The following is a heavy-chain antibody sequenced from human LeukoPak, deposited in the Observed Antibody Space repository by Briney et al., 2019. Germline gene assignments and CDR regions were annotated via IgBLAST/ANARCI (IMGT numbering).Heavy chain of an antibody. J-gene: IGHJ4*02. Sequence: AGGSLRLSCAAAGFTFSSYEMHWVRQAPGKLLDWLSYIRGGGAPIYYADSLKVRFTISRDNTKNFLYLQMSSLRDEDTAVYYCVRDYRDSSGDHQHFDYWGQGALVTVSS. CDR2: IRGGGAPI. D-gene: IGHD3-22*01. CDR3: VRDYRDSSGDHQHFDY. V-gene: IGHV3-48*03. CDR1: GFTFSSYE.